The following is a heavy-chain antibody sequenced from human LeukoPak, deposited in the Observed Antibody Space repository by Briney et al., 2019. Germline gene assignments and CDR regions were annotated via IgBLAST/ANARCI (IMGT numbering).Heavy chain of an antibody. J-gene: IGHJ4*02. Sequence: GGSLRLSCAASGFTVRSNYMSWFRQAPGKGLEWVTFIRGKAYGGTPEYAASVKDRFSISRDDSKGIAYLQMNSLKIEDTGVYYCAKTLAFCGSGCYRPADSWGQGTLVTVSS. V-gene: IGHV3-49*03. CDR2: IRGKAYGGTP. CDR1: GFTVRSNY. D-gene: IGHD2-21*02. CDR3: AKTLAFCGSGCYRPADS.